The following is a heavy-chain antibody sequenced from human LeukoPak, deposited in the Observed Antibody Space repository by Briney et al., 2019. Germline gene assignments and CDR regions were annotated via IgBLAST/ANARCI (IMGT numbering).Heavy chain of an antibody. Sequence: GRPLRLSCAASGFTFDDYAMHWVRHAPGKGLEWVSGISWNSGSIGYADSVKGRFTISRDNAKNSLYLQMNSLRAEDMALYYCAKAKGSLLWFGELSLDYWGQGTLVTVSS. V-gene: IGHV3-9*03. CDR3: AKAKGSLLWFGELSLDY. CDR1: GFTFDDYA. J-gene: IGHJ4*02. CDR2: ISWNSGSI. D-gene: IGHD3-10*01.